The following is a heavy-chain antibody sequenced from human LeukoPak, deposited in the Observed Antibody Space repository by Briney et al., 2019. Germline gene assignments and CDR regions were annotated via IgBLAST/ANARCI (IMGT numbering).Heavy chain of an antibody. CDR3: SRSAYYDGSGNYYDY. V-gene: IGHV3-74*01. CDR2: ISDGGSTT. J-gene: IGHJ4*02. CDR1: GFAFSSYW. D-gene: IGHD3-22*01. Sequence: GGSLRLSCAASGFAFSSYWMHWVRQAPGKGLVWVSRISDGGSTTTYADSVKGRFTISRDNAKNTLYLQMNGLRAEDTAVYYCSRSAYYDGSGNYYDYWGQGTLVTVSS.